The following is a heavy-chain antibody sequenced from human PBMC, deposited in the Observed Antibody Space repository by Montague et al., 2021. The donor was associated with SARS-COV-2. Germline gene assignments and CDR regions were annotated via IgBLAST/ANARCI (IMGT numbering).Heavy chain of an antibody. Sequence: SETLSLTCTVAGGSITRSYYWGWIRQPPGKGLEWVGNIYYSGTTFINPSLESRVTISVGASKNQFSLNLTSVTAADTAVYYCARPLVRGVPKAFDIWGQGALVIVSS. J-gene: IGHJ3*02. CDR3: ARPLVRGVPKAFDI. CDR1: GGSITRSYY. D-gene: IGHD3-10*01. V-gene: IGHV4-39*01. CDR2: IYYSGTT.